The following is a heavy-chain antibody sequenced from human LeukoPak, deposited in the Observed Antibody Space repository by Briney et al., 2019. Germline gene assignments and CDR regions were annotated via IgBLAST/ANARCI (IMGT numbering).Heavy chain of an antibody. CDR3: ARDWGPYYGSGSGKGDY. CDR2: DGSNK. V-gene: IGHV3-30-3*01. J-gene: IGHJ4*02. Sequence: DGSNKYYADSVKGRFTISRDNSKNTLYLQMNSLRAEDTAVYYCARDWGPYYGSGSGKGDYWGQGTLVTVSS. D-gene: IGHD3-10*01.